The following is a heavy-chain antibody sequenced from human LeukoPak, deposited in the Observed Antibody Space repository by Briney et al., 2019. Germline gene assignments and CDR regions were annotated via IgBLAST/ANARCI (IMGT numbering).Heavy chain of an antibody. Sequence: GGSLRLSCAASGFTFSSDAMSWVRQAPGKGLEWVSAISGRGVNTYNADSVKGRFTISRDNAKNSLYLQMNSLRAEDTAVYYSARVRLGELYFDYWGQGTLVTVSS. CDR1: GFTFSSDA. CDR3: ARVRLGELYFDY. J-gene: IGHJ4*02. D-gene: IGHD3-10*01. CDR2: ISGRGVNT. V-gene: IGHV3-23*01.